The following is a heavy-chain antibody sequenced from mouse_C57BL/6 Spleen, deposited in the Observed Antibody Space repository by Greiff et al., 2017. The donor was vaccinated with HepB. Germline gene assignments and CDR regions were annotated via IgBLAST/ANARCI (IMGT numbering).Heavy chain of an antibody. J-gene: IGHJ4*01. D-gene: IGHD1-1*02. CDR3: ARGGAMDY. V-gene: IGHV1-50*01. CDR1: GYTFTSYW. CDR2: IDPSDSYT. Sequence: QVQLQQPGAELVKPGASVKLSCKASGYTFTSYWMQWVKQRPGQGLEWLGEIDPSDSYTNYNQKFKGTATLTVDTSSSTAYMQLSSLTSEASAVYYCARGGAMDYWGQGTSVTVSS.